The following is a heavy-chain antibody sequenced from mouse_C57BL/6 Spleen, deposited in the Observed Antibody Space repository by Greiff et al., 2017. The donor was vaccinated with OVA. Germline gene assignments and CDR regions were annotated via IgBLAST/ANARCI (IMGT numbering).Heavy chain of an antibody. V-gene: IGHV5-17*01. CDR1: GFTFSDYG. CDR2: ISSGSSTI. D-gene: IGHD1-1*01. CDR3: ARDYYGSSMDY. J-gene: IGHJ4*01. Sequence: EVQLVESGGGLVKPGGSLKLSCAASGFTFSDYGMHWVRQAPEKGLEWVAYISSGSSTIYYADTVKGRFSISRDNAKNTLFLQMTSLRAEDTAMYYCARDYYGSSMDYWGQGTSVTVSS.